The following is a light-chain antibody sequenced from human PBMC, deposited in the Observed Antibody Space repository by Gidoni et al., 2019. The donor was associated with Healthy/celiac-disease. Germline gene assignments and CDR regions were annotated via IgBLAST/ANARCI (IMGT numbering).Light chain of an antibody. V-gene: IGLV3-21*03. CDR2: DDS. Sequence: SYVLTQPPSVSVAPGKTARITWGGNNIASKSVHWYQQKPGQAPVLVVYDDSDRPSGIPERFSGSNSGNTATLTISRVEAGDEADYYCQVWDSSSDPYVVFGGGTKLTVL. CDR1: NIASKS. CDR3: QVWDSSSDPYVV. J-gene: IGLJ2*01.